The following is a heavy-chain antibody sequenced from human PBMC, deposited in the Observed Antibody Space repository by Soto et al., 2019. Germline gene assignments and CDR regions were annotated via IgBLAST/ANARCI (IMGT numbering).Heavy chain of an antibody. CDR1: GFTFSSYS. V-gene: IGHV3-48*02. CDR3: ARVSSSWFVFDY. Sequence: PGGSLRLSCGASGFTFSSYSMNWVRQAPGKGLEWVSYISLGSSTIYYADSVKGRFTISRDNGKSSLYLQMNSLRDEDTAVYYCARVSSSWFVFDYWGQGTLVTVS. J-gene: IGHJ4*02. D-gene: IGHD6-19*01. CDR2: ISLGSSTI.